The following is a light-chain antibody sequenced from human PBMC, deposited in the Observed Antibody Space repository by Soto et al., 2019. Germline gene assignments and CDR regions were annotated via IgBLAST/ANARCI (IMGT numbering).Light chain of an antibody. CDR2: EAT. Sequence: QPVLTQPASVSGSPGQSITISCTGTNSDVGSYKFVSWYQQHPGEVPKLIIYEATKRPSGLSNRFSGSKSGNTASLTISGLQAEDEADYYCCSFAGGGATWVFGGGTKVTVL. J-gene: IGLJ3*02. V-gene: IGLV2-23*01. CDR1: NSDVGSYKF. CDR3: CSFAGGGATWV.